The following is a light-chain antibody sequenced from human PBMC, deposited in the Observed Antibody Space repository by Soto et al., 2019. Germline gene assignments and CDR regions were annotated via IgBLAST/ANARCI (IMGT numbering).Light chain of an antibody. J-gene: IGLJ2*01. CDR2: SNN. Sequence: QSVLTQPPSASGTPGQRVTISCSGSSSNIGSNTVNWYQQLPRTAPKLLIHSNNQRPSGVPDRFSGSKSGTSASLAISGLQSEDEADYYCSAWDDNLNGVVFGGGTKLTVL. CDR3: SAWDDNLNGVV. CDR1: SSNIGSNT. V-gene: IGLV1-44*01.